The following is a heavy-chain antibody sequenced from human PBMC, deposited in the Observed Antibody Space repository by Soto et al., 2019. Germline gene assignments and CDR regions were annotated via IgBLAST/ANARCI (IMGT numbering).Heavy chain of an antibody. J-gene: IGHJ4*02. CDR2: ISYDGSNK. CDR3: AKDRDYYDSSGYHNAYFDY. D-gene: IGHD3-22*01. CDR1: GFTFSSYG. V-gene: IGHV3-30*18. Sequence: QVQLVESGGGVVQPGRSLRLSCAASGFTFSSYGMHWVRQAPGKGLEWVAVISYDGSNKYYADSVKGRFTISRDNSKNTLYLQMNSLRAEDTAVYYCAKDRDYYDSSGYHNAYFDYWGQGTLVTVSS.